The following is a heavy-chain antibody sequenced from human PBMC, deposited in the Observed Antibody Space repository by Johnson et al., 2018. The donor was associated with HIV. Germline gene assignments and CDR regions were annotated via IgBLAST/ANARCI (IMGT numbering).Heavy chain of an antibody. J-gene: IGHJ3*02. CDR1: GFTFSDNH. CDR3: AREKGEKGSSPSAFDI. V-gene: IGHV3-11*04. D-gene: IGHD3-16*01. CDR2: ISSSGSTI. Sequence: VQLVESGGGVVQPGRSLRVSCVASGFTFSDNHMSWIRQAPGKGLEWVSYISSSGSTIYYADSVKGRFTISRDNAKNSLYLQMNSLRAEDTAVYYCAREKGEKGSSPSAFDIWGQGTMVTVSS.